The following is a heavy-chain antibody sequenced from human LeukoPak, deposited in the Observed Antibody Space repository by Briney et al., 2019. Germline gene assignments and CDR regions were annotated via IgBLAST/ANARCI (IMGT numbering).Heavy chain of an antibody. D-gene: IGHD3-3*01. CDR2: ISAYNGNT. CDR1: GYTFTSYG. Sequence: ASVKVSCKASGYTFTSYGINWVRQAPGQGLEWMGWISAYNGNTNYAQKLQGRVTMTTDTSTSTAYMELRSLRSDDTAVHYCARGSLEWLFDTGGYFDYWGQGTLVTVSS. V-gene: IGHV1-18*01. CDR3: ARGSLEWLFDTGGYFDY. J-gene: IGHJ4*02.